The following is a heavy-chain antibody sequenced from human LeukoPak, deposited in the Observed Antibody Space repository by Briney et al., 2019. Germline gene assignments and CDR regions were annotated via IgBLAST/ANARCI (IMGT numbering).Heavy chain of an antibody. D-gene: IGHD6-13*01. CDR3: ATTVVAAAGKVDY. Sequence: SETLSLTCTVSGGSISSYYWSWIRQPPGKGLEWIGYIYYSGSTNYNPSLKSRVTISVDTSKNQFSLKLSSVTAADTAVHYCATTVVAAAGKVDYWGQGTLVTVSS. CDR2: IYYSGST. J-gene: IGHJ4*02. V-gene: IGHV4-59*01. CDR1: GGSISSYY.